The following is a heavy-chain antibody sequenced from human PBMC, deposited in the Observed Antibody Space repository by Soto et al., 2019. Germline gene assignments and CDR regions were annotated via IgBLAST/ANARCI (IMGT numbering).Heavy chain of an antibody. D-gene: IGHD6-13*01. CDR3: AKAGGAAGTVYYLDY. CDR1: GFTFNNYA. V-gene: IGHV3-23*01. CDR2: ISGSAGST. Sequence: SGGSLSLSCAASGFTFNNYAINWIRQSPGKGLEWGSVISGSAGSTYYADSVKGRFTITRDNSKNTLYLQMSSLRVEDTAVYYCAKAGGAAGTVYYLDYWGQGTLVTVSS. J-gene: IGHJ4*02.